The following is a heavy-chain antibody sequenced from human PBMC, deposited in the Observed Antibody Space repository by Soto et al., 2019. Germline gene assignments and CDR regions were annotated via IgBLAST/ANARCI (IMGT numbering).Heavy chain of an antibody. Sequence: PSERLSLTCTVCSGSVSSSRYYWGWIRQPPGKGLEWIGSIYYSGSTYYNPSLKSRVTISVDTSKNQFSLKLSSVTAADTAVYYCARQGKSRRDGYNFVSYWGQGTLVTVSS. CDR2: IYYSGST. V-gene: IGHV4-39*01. CDR3: ARQGKSRRDGYNFVSY. CDR1: SGSVSSSRYY. D-gene: IGHD5-12*01. J-gene: IGHJ4*02.